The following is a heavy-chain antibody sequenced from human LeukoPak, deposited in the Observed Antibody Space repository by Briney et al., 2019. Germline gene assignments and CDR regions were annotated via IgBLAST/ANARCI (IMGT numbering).Heavy chain of an antibody. CDR3: ARQRFSAGGDFDI. Sequence: SETLSLTCSVSGGSIRNYQWSWIRQPAGEGLEWIGRIYTNGSTNYNPSLKSRVTISVDTSKNQFSLKLSSVTAADTAVYYCARQRFSAGGDFDIWGQGTMVTVSS. CDR2: IYTNGST. V-gene: IGHV4-4*07. D-gene: IGHD3-16*01. J-gene: IGHJ3*02. CDR1: GGSIRNYQ.